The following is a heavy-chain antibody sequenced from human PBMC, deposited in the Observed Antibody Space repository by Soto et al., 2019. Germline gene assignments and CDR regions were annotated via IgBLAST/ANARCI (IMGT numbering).Heavy chain of an antibody. CDR3: AKARERIATRSIDY. CDR2: ISGSGVST. V-gene: IGHV3-23*01. J-gene: IGHJ4*02. CDR1: GFTFSSYA. D-gene: IGHD6-6*01. Sequence: EVQLLESGGGLVQPGGSLRLSCAASGFTFSSYAMSWVRQAPGKGLEWVSGISGSGVSTYYADSVKGRFTISRDNSKGTLYLQMNSLRAEDAAVYYCAKARERIATRSIDYWGQGTLVTVSS.